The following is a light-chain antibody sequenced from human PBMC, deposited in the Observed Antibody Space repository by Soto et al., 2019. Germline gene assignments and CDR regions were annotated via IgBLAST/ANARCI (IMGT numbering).Light chain of an antibody. CDR3: QQYNNWPHT. CDR1: QSVSST. Sequence: EILLTQSPGTLSFSPGERATLSCRASQSVSSTLAWYQQKPGQAHRLLIYGASTSAASIPARVSGSWSGTEFTRTISGLQYDDFVVCCCQQYNNWPHTFGGGTKVEIK. J-gene: IGKJ4*01. V-gene: IGKV3-15*01. CDR2: GAS.